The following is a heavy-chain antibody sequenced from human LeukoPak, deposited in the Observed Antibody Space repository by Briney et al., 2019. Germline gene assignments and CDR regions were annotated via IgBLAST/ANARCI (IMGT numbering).Heavy chain of an antibody. D-gene: IGHD1-26*01. CDR2: VHLSGAT. Sequence: SGTLSLTCAVSGGSITTTNWWSWVRQPPGKGLEWIGEVHLSGATNYNPSLESRVSMSIDKSKNHLSLEVTSVTAADTAIYYCTRGSGAFSPFGFWGQGTLLTVSS. CDR3: TRGSGAFSPFGF. V-gene: IGHV4-4*02. CDR1: GGSITTTNW. J-gene: IGHJ4*02.